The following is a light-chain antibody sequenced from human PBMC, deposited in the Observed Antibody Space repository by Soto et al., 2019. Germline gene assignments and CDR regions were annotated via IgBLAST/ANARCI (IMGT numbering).Light chain of an antibody. Sequence: EIVLTQSPATLSLSPGERATLSCRTSQTIRGLLNWYQQRPGQAPRLLIYDTSNRATDIPARFSGSGSGTDFILTISSLDPEDFGVYYCQQYNNWPYTFGQGTKLEIK. V-gene: IGKV3-11*01. CDR2: DTS. J-gene: IGKJ2*01. CDR1: QTIRGL. CDR3: QQYNNWPYT.